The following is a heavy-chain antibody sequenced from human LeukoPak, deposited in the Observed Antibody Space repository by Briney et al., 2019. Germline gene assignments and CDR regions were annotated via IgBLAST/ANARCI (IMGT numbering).Heavy chain of an antibody. CDR1: GFIFDNLG. CDR3: ARDLATRQRTGLYDS. D-gene: IGHD3-16*02. V-gene: IGHV3-66*01. Sequence: PGGSLRLSCAASGFIFDNLGMSWVRQAPGKGLQWVSVIYVDGSTYYADSVKGRITISRDNSRNTLYLQMNSLRAEDTAVYYCARDLATRQRTGLYDSWGQGALVTVSS. J-gene: IGHJ4*02. CDR2: IYVDGST.